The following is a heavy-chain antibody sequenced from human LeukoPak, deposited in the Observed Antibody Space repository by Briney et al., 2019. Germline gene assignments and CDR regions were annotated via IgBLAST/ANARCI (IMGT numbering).Heavy chain of an antibody. J-gene: IGHJ4*02. CDR1: GFNFSTYW. CDR3: ARADWDTAMIDY. Sequence: GGSLRLSCAASGFNFSTYWMTWVRQVPGKGLEWVSSISSSSSYIYYADSVKGRFTISRDNAKNSLYLQMNSLRAEDTAVYYCARADWDTAMIDYWGQGTLVTVSS. CDR2: ISSSSSYI. D-gene: IGHD5-18*01. V-gene: IGHV3-21*01.